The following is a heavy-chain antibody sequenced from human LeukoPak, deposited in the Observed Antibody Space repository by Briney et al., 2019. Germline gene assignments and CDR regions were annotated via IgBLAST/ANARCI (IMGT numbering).Heavy chain of an antibody. CDR1: GGSFSGYY. Sequence: SETLSLTCAVYGGSFSGYYWSWIRQPPGKGLEWIGYIYYSGSTNYNPSLKSRVTISVDTSKNQFSLKLSSVTAADTAVYYCARVTGYMIEDYFDYWGQGTLVTVSS. J-gene: IGHJ4*02. CDR2: IYYSGST. CDR3: ARVTGYMIEDYFDY. D-gene: IGHD3-22*01. V-gene: IGHV4-34*11.